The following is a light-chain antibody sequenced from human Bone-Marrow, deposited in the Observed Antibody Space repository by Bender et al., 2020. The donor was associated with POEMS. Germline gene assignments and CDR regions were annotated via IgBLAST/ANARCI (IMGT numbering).Light chain of an antibody. CDR1: SSDVGGYNY. J-gene: IGLJ2*01. Sequence: QSALTQPRSVSGSPGQSVVISCTGTSSDVGGYNYVSWYQQHPGKAPKVMIYEVSKRPSGVPDRFSGSKSGNTASLTISGLQPEDEADYYCCSYTSSTTLVFGGGTKVTVL. CDR3: CSYTSSTTLV. CDR2: EVS. V-gene: IGLV2-11*01.